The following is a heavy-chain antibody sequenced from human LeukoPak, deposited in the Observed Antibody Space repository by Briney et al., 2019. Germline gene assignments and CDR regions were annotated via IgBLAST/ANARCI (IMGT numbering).Heavy chain of an antibody. V-gene: IGHV3-74*01. Sequence: GGSLRLSCAASGFTFSSYWMHWVRQAPGKGLVWVSRINSDGGSTSYADSVKGRFTISRDNAKSTLYLQMNSLRAEDTAVYYCSTGSGHAFDIWGQGTMVTVSS. J-gene: IGHJ3*02. CDR1: GFTFSSYW. CDR3: STGSGHAFDI. D-gene: IGHD3-10*01. CDR2: INSDGGST.